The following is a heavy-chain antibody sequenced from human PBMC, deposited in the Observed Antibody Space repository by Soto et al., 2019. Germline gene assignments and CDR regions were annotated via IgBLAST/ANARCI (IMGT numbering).Heavy chain of an antibody. V-gene: IGHV3-73*02. J-gene: IGHJ4*02. CDR2: IRTKANDYAT. CDR1: GFTFSGSA. D-gene: IGHD4-17*01. Sequence: EVQLVESGGGLVQPGGSLKLSCAASGFTFSGSAMHWVRQTSGKGLEWVGRIRTKANDYATVYSASVKGRFTISRDDSKNTAYLQMRSLRPEDTALYYCTPSVTLRGFDYWGQGTLVTVSS. CDR3: TPSVTLRGFDY.